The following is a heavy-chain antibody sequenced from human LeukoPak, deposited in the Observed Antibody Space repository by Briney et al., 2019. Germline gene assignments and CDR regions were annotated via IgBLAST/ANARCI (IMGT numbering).Heavy chain of an antibody. Sequence: ASVKVSCKASGYTFTSYDINWVRQAPGQGLEWMGRINTNTGNPTYAQGFTGRFVFSLDTSVSTAYLQISSLKAEDTAVYYCARDGGVRSDAFDIWGQGTMVTVSS. CDR3: ARDGGVRSDAFDI. V-gene: IGHV7-4-1*02. CDR2: INTNTGNP. J-gene: IGHJ3*02. D-gene: IGHD3-16*01. CDR1: GYTFTSYD.